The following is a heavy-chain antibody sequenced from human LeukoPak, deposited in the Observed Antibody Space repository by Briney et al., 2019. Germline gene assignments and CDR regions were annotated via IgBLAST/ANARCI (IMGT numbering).Heavy chain of an antibody. CDR3: ARDFIVVVPRSPDGDYYYYGMDV. Sequence: PSETLSLTCAVSGYSISSGYYWGWIRQPPGKGLEWIGSIYHSGSTYYNPSLKSRVTISVDTSKNQFSLKLSSVTAADTAVYYCARDFIVVVPRSPDGDYYYYGMDVWGKGTTVTVSS. D-gene: IGHD2-2*01. CDR2: IYHSGST. CDR1: GYSISSGYY. J-gene: IGHJ6*04. V-gene: IGHV4-38-2*02.